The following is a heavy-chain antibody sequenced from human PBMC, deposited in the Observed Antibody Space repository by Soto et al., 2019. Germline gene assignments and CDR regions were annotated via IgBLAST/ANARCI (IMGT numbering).Heavy chain of an antibody. J-gene: IGHJ4*02. D-gene: IGHD5-12*01. CDR1: GGSISSYY. Sequence: SETVSLTCTVSGGSISSYYWSWIRQPPGKGLEWIGYIYYSGITDYNPSLKSRVTISVDTSKNQFSLKLSSVTAADTAVYYCAAGGGLPRYYWGQGTLVTVSS. CDR3: AAGGGLPRYY. CDR2: IYYSGIT. V-gene: IGHV4-59*01.